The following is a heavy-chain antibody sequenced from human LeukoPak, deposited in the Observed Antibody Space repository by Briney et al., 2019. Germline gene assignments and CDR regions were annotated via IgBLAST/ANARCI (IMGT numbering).Heavy chain of an antibody. CDR3: AKGHIAVATGYYFDY. Sequence: GGSLRLSCAASRFTFSSYAMSWVRQAPGKGLEWVSAISGSGTTTYYADSVKGRFTVSRDNSKNTLYLQMNSLRAEDTAVYYCAKGHIAVATGYYFDYWGQGTLVTVSS. CDR1: RFTFSSYA. J-gene: IGHJ4*02. CDR2: ISGSGTTT. V-gene: IGHV3-23*01. D-gene: IGHD6-19*01.